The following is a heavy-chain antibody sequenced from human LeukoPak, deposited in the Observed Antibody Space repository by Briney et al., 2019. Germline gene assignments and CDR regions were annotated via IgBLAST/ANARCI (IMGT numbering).Heavy chain of an antibody. CDR2: IYPGDSDT. Sequence: GESLKISCKGSGYSFTSYWIAWVCQMPGKGLEWMGIIYPGDSDTRYGPSFQGQVTISADKSISTAYLQWSSLKASDTAMYYCARRVGSSSWFFDYWGQGTLVTVSS. V-gene: IGHV5-51*01. CDR1: GYSFTSYW. J-gene: IGHJ4*02. D-gene: IGHD6-13*01. CDR3: ARRVGSSSWFFDY.